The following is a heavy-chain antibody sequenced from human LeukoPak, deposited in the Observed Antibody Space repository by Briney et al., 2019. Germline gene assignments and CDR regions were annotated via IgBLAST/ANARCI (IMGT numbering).Heavy chain of an antibody. J-gene: IGHJ4*02. CDR3: ARQVVVRGAYFDY. CDR1: GGSISSYY. CDR2: IYYSGST. V-gene: IGHV4-59*08. D-gene: IGHD3-10*01. Sequence: SETLSLTCTVSGGSISSYYWSWIRQPPGKGLEWIGYIYYSGSTNYNPSLKSRVTISVDTSKNQFSLKLSSVTAADTAVHYCARQVVVRGAYFDYWGQGTLVTVSS.